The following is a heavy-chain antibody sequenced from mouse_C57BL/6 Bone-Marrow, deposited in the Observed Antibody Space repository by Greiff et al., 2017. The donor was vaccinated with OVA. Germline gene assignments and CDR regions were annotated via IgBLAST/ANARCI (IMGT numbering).Heavy chain of an antibody. J-gene: IGHJ4*01. V-gene: IGHV1-42*01. Sequence: VQLQQSGPELVKPGASVKISCKASGYSFTGYYMNWVKQSPEKSLEWIGEINPSTGGTTYNQKFKAKATLTVDKSSSTAYMQLKSLTSEDSAVYYCARAGSSNAMDYWGQGTSVTVSS. CDR1: GYSFTGYY. CDR2: INPSTGGT. D-gene: IGHD1-1*01. CDR3: ARAGSSNAMDY.